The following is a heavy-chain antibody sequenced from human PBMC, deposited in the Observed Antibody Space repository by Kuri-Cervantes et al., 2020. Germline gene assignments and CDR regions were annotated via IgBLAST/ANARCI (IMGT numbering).Heavy chain of an antibody. D-gene: IGHD3-10*01. CDR3: AKRGSESYYYYYYMDV. CDR1: GFTFDDYD. J-gene: IGHJ6*03. CDR2: IYSCGST. Sequence: GESLKISCAAFGFTFDDYDMTWVRQAPGKGLEWVSVIYSCGSTYYADSVKGRFTISRDNSKNTLYLQMNSLRAEDTAVYYCAKRGSESYYYYYYMDVWGKGTTVTVSS. V-gene: IGHV3-23*03.